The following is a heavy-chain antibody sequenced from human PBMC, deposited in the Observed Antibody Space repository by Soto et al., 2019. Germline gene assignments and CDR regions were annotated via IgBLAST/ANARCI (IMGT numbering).Heavy chain of an antibody. CDR1: GGTFSSYA. V-gene: IGHV1-69*06. Sequence: SVKVSCKASGGTFSSYAINWVRQAPGQGLEWMGGINPIVSTPNNAQKFQGRVTITADKSTSTAYMELSSLRSEDTAVYYCARDRKPNSNRVRPYHYHFGMDVWGQGTTVPVSS. CDR2: INPIVSTP. CDR3: ARDRKPNSNRVRPYHYHFGMDV. J-gene: IGHJ6*02. D-gene: IGHD2-2*01.